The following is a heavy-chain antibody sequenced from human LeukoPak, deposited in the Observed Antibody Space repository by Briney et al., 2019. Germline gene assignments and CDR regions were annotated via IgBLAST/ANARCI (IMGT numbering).Heavy chain of an antibody. CDR1: GFTFSSYW. CDR3: ARGYYGSSFGY. Sequence: GGSLRLSCGASGFTFSSYWMHWVRQAPGKGLVWVSRISPDGSSTSYADSVKGRFTISRDNAKNTMDLQMNSLRAEDTAVYYCARGYYGSSFGYWGQGTLVTVSS. CDR2: ISPDGSST. J-gene: IGHJ4*02. V-gene: IGHV3-74*01. D-gene: IGHD3-10*01.